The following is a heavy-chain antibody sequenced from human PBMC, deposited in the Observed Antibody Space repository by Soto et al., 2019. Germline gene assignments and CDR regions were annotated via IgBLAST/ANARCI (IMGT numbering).Heavy chain of an antibody. D-gene: IGHD3-22*01. V-gene: IGHV4-61*01. Sequence: SETLSLTCTVSGGSVSSGSYHWSWIRQPPGKGLEWVGYVSSTGSTNYNPSLKSRVTLSLDTSTNEVSLSLTSVTAADAAVYFCARFSPPRKSYDSNPGWFDPWGQGIMVTVSS. J-gene: IGHJ5*02. CDR1: GGSVSSGSYH. CDR2: VSSTGST. CDR3: ARFSPPRKSYDSNPGWFDP.